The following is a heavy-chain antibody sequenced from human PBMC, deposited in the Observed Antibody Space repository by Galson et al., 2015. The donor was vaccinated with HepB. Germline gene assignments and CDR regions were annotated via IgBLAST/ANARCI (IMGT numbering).Heavy chain of an antibody. CDR1: GYTFTGYY. CDR3: ARRYSSGWYFDP. J-gene: IGHJ5*02. CDR2: INPNSGGT. V-gene: IGHV1-2*04. Sequence: SVKVSCKASGYTFTGYYMHWVRQAPGQGLEWMGWINPNSGGTNYAQKFQGWVTMTRDTSISTAYMELSRLRPDDTAVYYCARRYSSGWYFDPWGQGTLVTVSS. D-gene: IGHD6-19*01.